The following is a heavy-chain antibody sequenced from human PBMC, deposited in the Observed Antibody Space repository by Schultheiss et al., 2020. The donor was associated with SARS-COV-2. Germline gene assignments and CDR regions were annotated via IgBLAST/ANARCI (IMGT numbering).Heavy chain of an antibody. CDR2: ISWNSGDI. D-gene: IGHD3-16*01. J-gene: IGHJ6*02. Sequence: SLKISCAASGFSFEDYAMHWVRLAPGKGLEWVSGISWNSGDIGYADSVKGRFTISRDNARNSLYLQLHGLRADDTALYYCVKGLGAGRGVGLDVWGQGTTVTVSS. CDR1: GFSFEDYA. CDR3: VKGLGAGRGVGLDV. V-gene: IGHV3-9*01.